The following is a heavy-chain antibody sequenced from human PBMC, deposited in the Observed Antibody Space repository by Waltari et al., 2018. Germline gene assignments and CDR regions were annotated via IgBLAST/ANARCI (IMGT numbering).Heavy chain of an antibody. CDR2: MYGVDAGT. Sequence: EVRLVQSGAEVKKPGESLKISCKGSGDKFSTYWIGWVRQMPGKGLERMGSMYGVDAGTGYSPCFRVQVTMSADKSSTTADLQWGSLKASDTAMYYCARREHDYDYVGGSYRRVIDTFDIWGQGTRVTVSS. V-gene: IGHV5-51*03. J-gene: IGHJ3*02. CDR3: ARREHDYDYVGGSYRRVIDTFDI. D-gene: IGHD3-16*02. CDR1: GDKFSTYW.